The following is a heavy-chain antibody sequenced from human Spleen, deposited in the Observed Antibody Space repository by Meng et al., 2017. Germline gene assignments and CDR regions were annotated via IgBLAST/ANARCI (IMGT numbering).Heavy chain of an antibody. D-gene: IGHD1-1*01. CDR1: GFTFDDYT. Sequence: GGSLRLSCAASGFTFDDYTMHWVRQAPGKGLEWVSLISWDGGSTYYADSVKGRFTISRDNSKDTLYLQIHSLRVEDTAVYYCARDRRGRMESRDYWGQGTLVTVSS. J-gene: IGHJ4*02. V-gene: IGHV3-43*01. CDR2: ISWDGGST. CDR3: ARDRRGRMESRDY.